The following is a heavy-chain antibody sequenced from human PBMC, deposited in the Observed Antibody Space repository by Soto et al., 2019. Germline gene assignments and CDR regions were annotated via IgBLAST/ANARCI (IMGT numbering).Heavy chain of an antibody. Sequence: QVQLVQSGAEVKKPGASVKVSCKASGYTFTSYGISWVRQAPGQGLEWMGWISAYNGNTNYAQKLQGRVTMTTDTSTSTAYMELRRLRSDDTAVYYCARHDFWSGYYAGSPFEYYYYYMDVWGKWTTVTVSS. J-gene: IGHJ6*03. CDR3: ARHDFWSGYYAGSPFEYYYYYMDV. CDR2: ISAYNGNT. D-gene: IGHD3-3*01. V-gene: IGHV1-18*01. CDR1: GYTFTSYG.